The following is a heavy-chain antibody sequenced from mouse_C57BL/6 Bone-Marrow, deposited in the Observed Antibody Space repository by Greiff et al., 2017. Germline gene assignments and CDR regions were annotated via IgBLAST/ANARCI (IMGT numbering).Heavy chain of an antibody. Sequence: EVKVEESGGGLVQPGGSLKLSCAASGFTFRDYYMYWVRQTPEKRLEWVAYISNGGGSTYYPDTVKGRFTISRDNAKNTLYLQMSRLKSEDTAMYYCARQGWLLYAMDYWGQGTSVTVSS. D-gene: IGHD2-3*01. V-gene: IGHV5-12*01. CDR1: GFTFRDYY. CDR3: ARQGWLLYAMDY. CDR2: ISNGGGST. J-gene: IGHJ4*01.